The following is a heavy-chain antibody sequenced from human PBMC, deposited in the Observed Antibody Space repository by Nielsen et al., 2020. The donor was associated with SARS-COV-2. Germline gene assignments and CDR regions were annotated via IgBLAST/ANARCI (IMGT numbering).Heavy chain of an antibody. V-gene: IGHV3-23*01. J-gene: IGHJ4*02. D-gene: IGHD1-26*01. CDR2: ISGSGRSI. CDR3: AKDGEEGAPYYDY. CDR1: GFPFSTYA. Sequence: GGSLRLSCAASGFPFSTYAMTWARQAPGKGLQWVSAISGSGRSIYYADSVKGRFTISRDNSRNTLDLQMNSLRDDDTAVYYCAKDGEEGAPYYDYWGQGTLVTVSS.